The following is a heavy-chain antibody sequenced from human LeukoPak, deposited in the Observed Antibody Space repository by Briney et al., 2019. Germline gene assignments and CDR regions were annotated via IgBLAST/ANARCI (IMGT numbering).Heavy chain of an antibody. CDR3: ARHLRGGVDY. CDR1: GGSFSGYY. V-gene: IGHV4-4*09. J-gene: IGHJ4*02. Sequence: PSETLSLTCAVYGGSFSGYYWSWIRQPPGKGLEWIGYIYTSGSTNYNPSLKSRVTISVNTSKNQFSLKLSSVTAADTAVYYCARHLRGGVDYWGQGTLVTVSS. CDR2: IYTSGST. D-gene: IGHD3-10*01.